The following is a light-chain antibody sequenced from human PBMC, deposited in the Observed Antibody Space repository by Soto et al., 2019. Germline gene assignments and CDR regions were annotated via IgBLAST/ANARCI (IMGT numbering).Light chain of an antibody. CDR3: CSYVGARTHV. Sequence: QSALTQPASVPGPPGQSITISCTGSVSDVGTFGPVSWYQQHPGQVPKLIIYEGNRRPSGVSGRFSGSKSGSTASVTISGLHAADEADYCWCSYVGARTHVFGSGTKV. CDR1: VSDVGTFGP. J-gene: IGLJ1*01. V-gene: IGLV2-23*01. CDR2: EGN.